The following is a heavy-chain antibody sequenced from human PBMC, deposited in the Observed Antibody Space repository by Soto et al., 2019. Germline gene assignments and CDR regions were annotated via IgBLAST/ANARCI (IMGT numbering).Heavy chain of an antibody. CDR2: IYYSGST. J-gene: IGHJ6*02. CDR1: GGSISSYY. V-gene: IGHV4-59*01. CDR3: ARELDYYGMDV. Sequence: KPSETLSLTCTVSGGSISSYYWSWIQQPPGKGLEWIGYIYYSGSTNYNPSLKSRVTISVDTSKNQFSLKLSSVTAADTAVYYCARELDYYGMDVWGQGTTVTVSS.